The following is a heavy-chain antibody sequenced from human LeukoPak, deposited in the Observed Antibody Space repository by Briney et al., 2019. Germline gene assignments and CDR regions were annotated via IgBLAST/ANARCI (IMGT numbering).Heavy chain of an antibody. Sequence: SETLSLTCAVYGGSLSGYYWSWIRQPPGKGLEWIGEINHSGSTNYNPSLKSRVTISVDTSKNQFSLKLSSVTAADTAVYYCARSDSSWYDYWGQGTLVTVSS. CDR2: INHSGST. CDR1: GGSLSGYY. V-gene: IGHV4-34*01. D-gene: IGHD6-13*01. CDR3: ARSDSSWYDY. J-gene: IGHJ4*02.